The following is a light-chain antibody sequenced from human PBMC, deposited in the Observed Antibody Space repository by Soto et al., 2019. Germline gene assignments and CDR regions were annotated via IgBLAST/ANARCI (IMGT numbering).Light chain of an antibody. J-gene: IGLJ1*01. CDR2: EVS. CDR3: SSYTSRSSYV. V-gene: IGLV2-14*01. Sequence: QSALTQPASVSGSPGQSITISCTGTSSDVGGYNYVSWYQQHPGNAPKLMIYEVSNRPSGVSHRFSGSKSGNTASLTISGLQAEDAADYYCSSYTSRSSYVFGTGTKVTVL. CDR1: SSDVGGYNY.